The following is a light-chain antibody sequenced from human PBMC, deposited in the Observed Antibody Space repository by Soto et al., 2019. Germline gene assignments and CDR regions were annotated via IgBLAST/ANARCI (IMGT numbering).Light chain of an antibody. CDR3: RQRKNWPPLT. J-gene: IGKJ4*01. V-gene: IGKV3-11*01. CDR2: EAS. CDR1: QSVSSY. Sequence: EIVLTQSPATLSLSPGERATLSCRASQSVSSYLAWYQQKTGQAPRLLIYEASNRATGIPARFSSSGSGTEVTLTISSLEPEDVAVYYCRQRKNWPPLTFGGGTKVEIK.